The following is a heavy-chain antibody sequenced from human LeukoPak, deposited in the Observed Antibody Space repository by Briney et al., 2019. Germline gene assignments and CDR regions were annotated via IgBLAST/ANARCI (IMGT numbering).Heavy chain of an antibody. CDR1: GGSISSFF. Sequence: PSETLSLTCAVSGGSISSFFWSWIRQPPGKGLEWIGYIYYSGNTNYNPSLKSRVTISVDTSKNQFSLKLSSVTAADTAVYYCARVLRYLKAVDYWGQGTLVTVSS. CDR2: IYYSGNT. J-gene: IGHJ4*02. D-gene: IGHD3-9*01. V-gene: IGHV4-59*12. CDR3: ARVLRYLKAVDY.